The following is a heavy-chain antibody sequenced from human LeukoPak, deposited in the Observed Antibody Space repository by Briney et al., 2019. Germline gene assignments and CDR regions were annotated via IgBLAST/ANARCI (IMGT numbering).Heavy chain of an antibody. CDR2: INSDGSTT. CDR3: ATGRSSGWYHFEY. Sequence: GGSLRLSCAASGFTFTSYWMHWVRQAPGKGLVWVSLINSDGSTTKYADSVKGRFTMSRDNAKNTLYLEMNSLRGEDTAVYYCATGRSSGWYHFEYWGQGTLVTVSS. V-gene: IGHV3-74*03. D-gene: IGHD6-19*01. J-gene: IGHJ4*02. CDR1: GFTFTSYW.